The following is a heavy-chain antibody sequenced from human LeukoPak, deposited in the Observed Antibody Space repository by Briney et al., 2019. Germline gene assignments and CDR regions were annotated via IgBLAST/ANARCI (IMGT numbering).Heavy chain of an antibody. J-gene: IGHJ6*03. CDR2: ISPGDSDT. V-gene: IGHV5-51*01. Sequence: GESLKISCQGSGYSFTTYWIGWVRQMPGKGLEWMGGISPGDSDTRYSPSFQGQVTISADKSISTAYLQWSSLKASDTAIYYCARQWRPKGITMIRGVRPYYYMDVWGKGTTVTISS. D-gene: IGHD3-10*01. CDR1: GYSFTTYW. CDR3: ARQWRPKGITMIRGVRPYYYMDV.